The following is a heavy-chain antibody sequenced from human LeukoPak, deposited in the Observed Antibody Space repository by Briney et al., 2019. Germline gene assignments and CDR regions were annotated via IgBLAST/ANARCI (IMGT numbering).Heavy chain of an antibody. D-gene: IGHD6-19*01. Sequence: SSETLSLTCTVSGASVSSGSYYWSWIRQPPGKGLEWIGYMYYSGSTNYNPSLKSRVTISVGTSKNQFSLKLSSVTAADTAVYYCARFPPGIAVAGHNDYWGQGTLVIVSS. CDR2: MYYSGST. J-gene: IGHJ4*02. CDR1: GASVSSGSYY. V-gene: IGHV4-61*01. CDR3: ARFPPGIAVAGHNDY.